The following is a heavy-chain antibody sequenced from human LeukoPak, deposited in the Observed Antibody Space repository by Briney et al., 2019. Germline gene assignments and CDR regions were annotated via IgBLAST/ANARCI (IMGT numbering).Heavy chain of an antibody. CDR1: GFTFSSYA. CDR3: AKGTYYHTSGTSSTETFGEN. V-gene: IGHV3-23*01. CDR2: ISGGGSRT. Sequence: GGSLRLSCAASGFTFSSYAMSWVRQAPGKGLEWVSVISGGGSRTYYAASVKGRFTISRDNSENTLYLQMNSLSADDTAVYYCAKGTYYHTSGTSSTETFGENWGQGTLVTVSS. J-gene: IGHJ4*02. D-gene: IGHD3-10*01.